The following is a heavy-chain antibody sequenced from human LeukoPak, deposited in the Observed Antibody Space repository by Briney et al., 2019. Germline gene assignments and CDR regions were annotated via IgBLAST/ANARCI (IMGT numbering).Heavy chain of an antibody. Sequence: PSETLSLTCAVYGGSFSGYYWSWIRQAPGKGLEWVSSISSSSSYIYYADSVKGRFTISRDNAKNSLYLQMNSLRAEDTAVYYCARDLFYDSSGYYTGDPWGQGTLVTVSS. D-gene: IGHD3-22*01. CDR3: ARDLFYDSSGYYTGDP. CDR1: GGSFSGYY. V-gene: IGHV3-21*01. J-gene: IGHJ5*02. CDR2: ISSSSSYI.